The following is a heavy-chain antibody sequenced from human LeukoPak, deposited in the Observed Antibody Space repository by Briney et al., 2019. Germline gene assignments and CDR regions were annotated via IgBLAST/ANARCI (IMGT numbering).Heavy chain of an antibody. Sequence: ASVKVSCKASGGTFSSYAISWVRQAPGQGLEWMGRIIPILGIANYAQKFQGRVTITADKSTSTAYMELSSLRSEDTAVYYCARTALVTMVRGVIGYFDYWGQGTLVTVSS. CDR2: IIPILGIA. CDR3: ARTALVTMVRGVIGYFDY. J-gene: IGHJ4*02. CDR1: GGTFSSYA. D-gene: IGHD3-10*01. V-gene: IGHV1-69*04.